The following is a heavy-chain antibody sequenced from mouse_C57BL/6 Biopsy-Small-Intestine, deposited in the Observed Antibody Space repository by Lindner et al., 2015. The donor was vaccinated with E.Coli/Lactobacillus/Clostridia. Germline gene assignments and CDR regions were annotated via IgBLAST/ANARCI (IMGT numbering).Heavy chain of an antibody. D-gene: IGHD1-1*02. CDR1: GYTFTSYY. V-gene: IGHV1-64*01. CDR3: ARNSGRYWWDDAFDV. J-gene: IGHJ1*01. CDR2: IDPSGDRT. Sequence: SVKVSCKTSGYTFTSYYVHWVRQAPGQGLEWMGIIDPSGDRTNYAQKFQGRVTMTRDTSTSTVYMELSSLRSEDTAVYYCARNSGRYWWDDAFDVWGQGTMVTVSS.